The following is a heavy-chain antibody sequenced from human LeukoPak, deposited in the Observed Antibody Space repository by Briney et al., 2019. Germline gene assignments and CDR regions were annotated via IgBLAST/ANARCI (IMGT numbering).Heavy chain of an antibody. Sequence: SQTLSLTCTVSGGSISSVGYYWSWIRQPAGKGLEWIGRIYTSGNTNYNPSLKSRVTISVDTSKNQFSLKLSSVTAADTAVYYCARGLLWFGGGWFDPWGQGTLVTVSS. V-gene: IGHV4-61*02. J-gene: IGHJ5*02. CDR3: ARGLLWFGGGWFDP. D-gene: IGHD3-10*01. CDR2: IYTSGNT. CDR1: GGSISSVGYY.